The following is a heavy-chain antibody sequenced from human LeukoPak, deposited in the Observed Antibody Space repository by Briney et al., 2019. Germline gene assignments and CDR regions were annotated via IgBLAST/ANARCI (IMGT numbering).Heavy chain of an antibody. V-gene: IGHV3-53*01. CDR3: ARGARRICSGTSCPFDP. D-gene: IGHD2-2*01. Sequence: GSLRLSCAASAVTVSSNYMSWVRQAPGKGLEWVSVFYSGGNTYYADSVKGRFTISRDNSKNTLYLQMNSLRAEDTAVYYCARGARRICSGTSCPFDPWGQGTRVTVSS. CDR2: FYSGGNT. J-gene: IGHJ5*02. CDR1: AVTVSSNY.